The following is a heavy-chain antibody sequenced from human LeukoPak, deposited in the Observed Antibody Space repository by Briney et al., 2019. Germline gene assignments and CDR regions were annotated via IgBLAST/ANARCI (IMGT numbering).Heavy chain of an antibody. CDR2: INGESTFK. J-gene: IGHJ3*02. CDR3: AKYQTGTWTSYDSSDI. CDR1: GFTFSSYW. D-gene: IGHD1-7*01. Sequence: PGGSLRLSCAASGFTFSSYWMHWVRQAPGKGLEWVSSINGESTFKVYADSVKGRFTISRDNAKNSLYLQMDSLRAEDTAVYYCAKYQTGTWTSYDSSDIWGQGTLVTVSS. V-gene: IGHV3-21*01.